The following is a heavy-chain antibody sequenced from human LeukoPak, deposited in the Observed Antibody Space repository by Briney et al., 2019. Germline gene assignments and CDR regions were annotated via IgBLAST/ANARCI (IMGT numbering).Heavy chain of an antibody. J-gene: IGHJ4*02. CDR2: ISSSSSYI. Sequence: GGSLRLSCAASGFTFSSYSMNWVRQAPGKGLEWVSSISSSSSYIYYADSVKGRFTISRDNAKNSLYLQMNSLRAEDTAVYYCARDPLLWFGGLLDGYFDYWGQGTLVTVSS. D-gene: IGHD3-10*01. CDR1: GFTFSSYS. CDR3: ARDPLLWFGGLLDGYFDY. V-gene: IGHV3-21*01.